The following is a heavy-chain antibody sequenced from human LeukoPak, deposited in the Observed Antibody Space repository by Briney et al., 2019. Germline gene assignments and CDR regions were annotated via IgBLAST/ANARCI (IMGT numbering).Heavy chain of an antibody. CDR2: INTYNGNT. CDR1: GYTFNTYE. D-gene: IGHD6-13*01. J-gene: IGHJ4*02. V-gene: IGHV1-18*01. CDR3: ARLAVGSSWFHDY. Sequence: EASVKVSCKTSGYTFNTYEIAWVRQAPGQGLEWMGWINTYNGNTNYAQKVQGRVTMTTDTSTSTGYMELRNLRSDDTAVYYCARLAVGSSWFHDYWGQGTLVTVSS.